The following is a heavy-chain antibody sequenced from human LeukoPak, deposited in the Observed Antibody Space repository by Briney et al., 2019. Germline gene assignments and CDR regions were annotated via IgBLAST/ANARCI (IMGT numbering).Heavy chain of an antibody. D-gene: IGHD5-24*01. CDR1: GYTFTSYY. Sequence: ASVKVSCKASGYTFTSYYMHWVRQAPGQGLEWMGIINPSGGSTSYAQKFQGRVTMTRDMSTSTVYMELSSLRSEDTAVYYCARDLGLEDGYNSGEFLDYWGQGTLVTVSS. CDR2: INPSGGST. V-gene: IGHV1-46*01. J-gene: IGHJ4*02. CDR3: ARDLGLEDGYNSGEFLDY.